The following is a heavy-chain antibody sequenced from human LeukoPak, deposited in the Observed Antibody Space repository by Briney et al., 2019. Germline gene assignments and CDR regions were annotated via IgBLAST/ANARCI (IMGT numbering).Heavy chain of an antibody. CDR2: IIPIFGTA. D-gene: IGHD2-21*02. CDR1: GGTFSSYA. Sequence: ASVKVSCKASGGTFSSYAISWVRQAPGQGLEWMGGIIPIFGTANYAQKFQGRVTITRDTSASTAYMELSSLRSEDTAVYYCASAYCGGDCYTLFDYWGQGTLVTVSS. V-gene: IGHV1-69*05. CDR3: ASAYCGGDCYTLFDY. J-gene: IGHJ4*02.